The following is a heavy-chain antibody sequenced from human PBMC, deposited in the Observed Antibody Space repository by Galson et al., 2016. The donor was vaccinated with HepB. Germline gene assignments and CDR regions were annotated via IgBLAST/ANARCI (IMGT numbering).Heavy chain of an antibody. V-gene: IGHV1-18*01. Sequence: SVKVSCKASGYTFINYGITWMRQAPGQGLEWMGWISAYNGNTNYAQKYQGRVTMTRDTFTGTVYMELRSLRSDDTAVYYCAREGGTGDLYFDYWGQGTLVTVSS. CDR1: GYTFINYG. CDR3: AREGGTGDLYFDY. D-gene: IGHD7-27*01. CDR2: ISAYNGNT. J-gene: IGHJ4*02.